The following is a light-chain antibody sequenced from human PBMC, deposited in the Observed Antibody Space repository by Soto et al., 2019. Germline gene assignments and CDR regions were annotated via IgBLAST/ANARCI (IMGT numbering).Light chain of an antibody. CDR3: QHSYNNPTT. CDR2: AAS. Sequence: DIQMTQSPSTLSASVGDRLTITCRASQSISSFLAWYQQKPGKAPKLLIYAASSLQSGVPSRFSGSGSGTEFTLTITSLQPGDFATYYCQHSYNNPTTFGQGTKVDIK. J-gene: IGKJ2*01. V-gene: IGKV1-39*01. CDR1: QSISSF.